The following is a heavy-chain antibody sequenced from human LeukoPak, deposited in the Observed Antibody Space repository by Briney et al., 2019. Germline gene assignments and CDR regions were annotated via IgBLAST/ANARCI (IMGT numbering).Heavy chain of an antibody. J-gene: IGHJ5*02. CDR3: ARRRIGDLTIGSDTWFDP. Sequence: SETLSLTCTVSGGSITNYNWNCIRQPPGKGLEWIGYISDSGSTHYNPSLQSRVTISVDTSKNQFSLRLSSVTASDTAVYYCARRRIGDLTIGSDTWFDPWGQGALVTVSS. CDR1: GGSITNYN. D-gene: IGHD2-15*01. CDR2: ISDSGST. V-gene: IGHV4-59*08.